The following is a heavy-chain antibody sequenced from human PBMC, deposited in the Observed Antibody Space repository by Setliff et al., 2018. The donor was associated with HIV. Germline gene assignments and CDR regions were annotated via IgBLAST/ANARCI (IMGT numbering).Heavy chain of an antibody. Sequence: SETLSLTCSVSGGSVNSYHWSWIRQPPGKGLEWIGYIYKSGTTNYSPSLKSRVTISAGPSKNQFSLKLTSVTAAVTAVYYCGRLSETAMASFDSWGQGILVTVSS. D-gene: IGHD2-21*02. V-gene: IGHV4-59*08. J-gene: IGHJ4*02. CDR2: IYKSGTT. CDR3: GRLSETAMASFDS. CDR1: GGSVNSYH.